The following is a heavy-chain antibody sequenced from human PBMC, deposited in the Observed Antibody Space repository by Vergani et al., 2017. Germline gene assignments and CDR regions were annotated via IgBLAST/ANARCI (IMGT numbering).Heavy chain of an antibody. CDR2: MNPNSGNT. V-gene: IGHV1-8*01. CDR3: ARQPRIAVAASNY. CDR1: GDTFTSYD. D-gene: IGHD6-19*01. J-gene: IGHJ4*02. Sequence: QVQLVQSGAEVKKPGASVKVSCKASGDTFTSYDINWVRQATGHGLEWMGWMNPNSGNTGYAQKFQGRVTMTRNTSISTAYMEMSSPRSEDTAVYYWARQPRIAVAASNYWGQGTLVTVSS.